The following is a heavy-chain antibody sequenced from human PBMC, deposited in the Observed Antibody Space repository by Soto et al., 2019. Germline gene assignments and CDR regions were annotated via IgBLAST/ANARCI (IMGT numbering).Heavy chain of an antibody. V-gene: IGHV3-23*01. D-gene: IGHD2-15*01. CDR2: ISGSGGST. J-gene: IGHJ4*02. Sequence: GGSLRLSCAASGFTFSSYAMSWVRQAPGKGLEWVSAISGSGGSTYYADSVKGRFTISRDNSKNTLYLQMNSLRAEDTAVYYCASPRCSGGSCQIDYWGQGTLVTVSS. CDR1: GFTFSSYA. CDR3: ASPRCSGGSCQIDY.